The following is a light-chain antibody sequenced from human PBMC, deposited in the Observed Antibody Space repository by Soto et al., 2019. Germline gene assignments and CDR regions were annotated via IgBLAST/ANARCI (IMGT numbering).Light chain of an antibody. Sequence: QSALTQPPSVSGSPGQSVAISCTGTSSDVGSYYRVSWYQQPPGTAPKLMFYDVSNRPSGVPDRFSGSKSGNTASLTIFGLQADDEADYYCSSYTSSSTYVFGTGTKVTVL. CDR3: SSYTSSSTYV. J-gene: IGLJ1*01. CDR2: DVS. V-gene: IGLV2-18*02. CDR1: SSDVGSYYR.